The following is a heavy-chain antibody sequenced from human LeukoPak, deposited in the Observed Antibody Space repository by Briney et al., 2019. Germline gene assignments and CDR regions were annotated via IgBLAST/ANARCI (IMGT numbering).Heavy chain of an antibody. J-gene: IGHJ4*02. CDR2: ITSGGDST. CDR1: GSTFSRYA. V-gene: IGHV3-23*01. CDR3: ARVYSSSWHFDY. D-gene: IGHD6-13*01. Sequence: GGSLRLSCAASGSTFSRYAMNWVRQAPGKGLEWVSAITSGGDSTFYAHSVKGRFTISRDNTKNSLYLQMNSLRAEDTAVYYCARVYSSSWHFDYWGQGILVTVSS.